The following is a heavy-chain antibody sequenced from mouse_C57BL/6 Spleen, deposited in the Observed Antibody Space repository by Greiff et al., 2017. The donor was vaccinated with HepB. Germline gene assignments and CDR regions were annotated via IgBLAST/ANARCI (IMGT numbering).Heavy chain of an antibody. V-gene: IGHV1-81*01. Sequence: VMLVESGAELARPGASVKLSCKASGYTFTSYGISWVKQRTGQGLEWIGEIYPRSGNTYYNEKFKGKATLTADKSSSTAYMELRSLTSEDSAVYFCARKEGYFDYWGQGTTLTVSS. CDR2: IYPRSGNT. CDR3: ARKEGYFDY. CDR1: GYTFTSYG. J-gene: IGHJ2*01.